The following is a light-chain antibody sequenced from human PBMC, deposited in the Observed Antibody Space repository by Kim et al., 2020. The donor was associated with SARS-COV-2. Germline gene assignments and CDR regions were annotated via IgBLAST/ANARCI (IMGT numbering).Light chain of an antibody. V-gene: IGKV3-20*01. CDR1: QSVSSNY. CDR2: GAS. Sequence: EIVLTQSPGTLSLSPGERVTLSCRASQSVSSNYLAWFQQKPSQAPRLLIYGASSRATGIPDRFSGSGSGTDFTLTISRLEPEDFAVYYCQQYGSSPRTFGQGTKVDIK. CDR3: QQYGSSPRT. J-gene: IGKJ1*01.